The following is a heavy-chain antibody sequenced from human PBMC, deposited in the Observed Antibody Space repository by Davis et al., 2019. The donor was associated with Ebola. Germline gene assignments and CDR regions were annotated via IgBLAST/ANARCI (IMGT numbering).Heavy chain of an antibody. CDR3: AKALILWYSY. V-gene: IGHV3-30*18. J-gene: IGHJ4*02. CDR2: ISYDGSNK. D-gene: IGHD3-10*01. CDR1: GFTFSSYG. Sequence: GESLKISCAASGFTFSSYGMHWVRQAPGKGLEWVAVISYDGSNKYYADSVKGRFTISRDNSKNTLYLQMNSLRAEDTAVYYCAKALILWYSYWGQGTLVTVSS.